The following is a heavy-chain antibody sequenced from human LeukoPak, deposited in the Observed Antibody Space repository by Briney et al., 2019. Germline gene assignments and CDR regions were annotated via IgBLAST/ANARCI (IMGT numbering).Heavy chain of an antibody. V-gene: IGHV3-48*03. CDR1: GFTFSSYE. D-gene: IGHD5-18*01. Sequence: QTGGSLRLSCAASGFTFSSYEMNWVRQAPGKGLEWVSYISSSGSTIYYADSVKGRFTISRDNAKNSLYLQMNSLRAEDTAVYHCAGVVDTAMVDGELEGCWGQGTLVTVSS. CDR3: AGVVDTAMVDGELEGC. CDR2: ISSSGSTI. J-gene: IGHJ4*02.